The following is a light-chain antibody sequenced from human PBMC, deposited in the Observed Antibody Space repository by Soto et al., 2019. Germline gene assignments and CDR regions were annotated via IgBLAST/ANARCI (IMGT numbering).Light chain of an antibody. J-gene: IGLJ7*01. Sequence: QSVLTQPRSVSASPGQSVTISCTGTSSDVGGYDYVSWYQQYPGKAPKFIIYDVNKRPSGVPDRFSGSKSGNSASLTISGLQAEDEADYYCCSFAGSYSWVFGGGTQLTVL. CDR2: DVN. CDR1: SSDVGGYDY. V-gene: IGLV2-11*01. CDR3: CSFAGSYSWV.